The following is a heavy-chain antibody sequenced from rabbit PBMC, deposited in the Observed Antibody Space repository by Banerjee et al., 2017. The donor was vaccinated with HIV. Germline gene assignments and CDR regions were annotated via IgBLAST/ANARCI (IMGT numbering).Heavy chain of an antibody. D-gene: IGHD8-1*01. V-gene: IGHV1S47*01. CDR3: ARGGAGSSYYTTYFNL. J-gene: IGHJ4*01. Sequence: ANWVNGRFTISRSTSLKTVTLQMTSLTAADTATYFCARGGAGSSYYTTYFNLWGQGTLVTVS.